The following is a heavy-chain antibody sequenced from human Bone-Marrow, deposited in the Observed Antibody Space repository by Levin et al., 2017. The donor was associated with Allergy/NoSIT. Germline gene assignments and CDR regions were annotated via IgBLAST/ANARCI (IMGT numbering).Heavy chain of an antibody. Sequence: GGSLRLSCEASGFYFKKYVFYWVRQAPGRGLEWVAFLSSEGDNKQYAESVKGRFSISRDNSNNTVYLDMNSLRPDDTAVYYCAGEEYYYSYFDYGGQGTLVTVSS. CDR1: GFYFKKYV. V-gene: IGHV3-30*03. CDR2: LSSEGDNK. CDR3: AGEEYYYSYFDY. D-gene: IGHD3-10*01. J-gene: IGHJ4*02.